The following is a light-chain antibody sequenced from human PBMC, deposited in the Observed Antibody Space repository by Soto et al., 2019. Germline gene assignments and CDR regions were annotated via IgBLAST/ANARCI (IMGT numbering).Light chain of an antibody. Sequence: EFVVTQSPATLSLPPGERATLYCRASQAVSSSYLAWYQQKPGQAPRLLNLGASSRAAGIPDRFSGSGSGTDFPLTISRQEPEDFAVYCCQQYGRSRAFGQGTKVDI. CDR1: QAVSSSY. CDR3: QQYGRSRA. V-gene: IGKV3-20*01. CDR2: GAS. J-gene: IGKJ1*01.